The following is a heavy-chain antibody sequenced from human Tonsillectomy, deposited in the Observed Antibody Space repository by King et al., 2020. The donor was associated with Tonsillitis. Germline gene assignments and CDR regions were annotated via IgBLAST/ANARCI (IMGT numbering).Heavy chain of an antibody. J-gene: IGHJ3*02. V-gene: IGHV1-46*03. D-gene: IGHD2-2*01. Sequence: QLVQSGAEVKKPGASVKVSCKASGYTFTSYYMHWVRQAPGQGLEWMGIINPSGGSTSYAQKFQGRVTMTRDTATSTGYMELSSLRSEDTAVYYCARGGLGYCSSTSCFNRDDAFDMWGQGTMVTVSS. CDR2: INPSGGST. CDR3: ARGGLGYCSSTSCFNRDDAFDM. CDR1: GYTFTSYY.